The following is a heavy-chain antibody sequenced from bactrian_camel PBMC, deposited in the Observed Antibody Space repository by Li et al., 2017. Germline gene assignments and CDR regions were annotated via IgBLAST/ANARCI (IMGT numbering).Heavy chain of an antibody. V-gene: IGHV3S55*01. CDR3: AAGARNIYCYSRPESND. J-gene: IGHJ4*01. Sequence: HVQLVESGGGSVQAGGSLTLSCAASPRATYGIYYMAWFRQAPGKEREGVAAIDSAGSTTYHDSVTGRFTTSIDNAKTTLHLQMNNLKPEDTAMYYCAAGARNIYCYSRPESNDWGQGTQVTVS. CDR2: IDSAGST. D-gene: IGHD3*01. CDR1: PRATYGIYY.